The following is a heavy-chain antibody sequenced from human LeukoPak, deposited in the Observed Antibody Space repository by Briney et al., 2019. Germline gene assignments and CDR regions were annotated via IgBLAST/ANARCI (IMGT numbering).Heavy chain of an antibody. D-gene: IGHD4-23*01. Sequence: SETLSLTCTVSGGSISSYYWSWIRQPPGKGLEWIGYIYYSGSTNYNPSLKSRVTISVDTSKNQFSLKLSSVTAADTAVYYCVRLYDKVVTPDYWGQGTLVTVSS. CDR1: GGSISSYY. V-gene: IGHV4-59*01. J-gene: IGHJ4*02. CDR3: VRLYDKVVTPDY. CDR2: IYYSGST.